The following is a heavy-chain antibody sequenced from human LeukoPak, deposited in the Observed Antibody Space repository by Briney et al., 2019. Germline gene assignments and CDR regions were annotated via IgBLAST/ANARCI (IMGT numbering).Heavy chain of an antibody. CDR3: ARDAGYDILTGYPYYYYYMDV. Sequence: GGSLRLSCAASGFTFSGYSMNWVRQAPGKGLEWVSSISSSSSYIYYADSVKGRFTISRDNAKNSLYLQMNSLRAEDTAVYYCARDAGYDILTGYPYYYYYMDVWGKGTTVTVSS. CDR2: ISSSSSYI. V-gene: IGHV3-21*01. J-gene: IGHJ6*03. CDR1: GFTFSGYS. D-gene: IGHD3-9*01.